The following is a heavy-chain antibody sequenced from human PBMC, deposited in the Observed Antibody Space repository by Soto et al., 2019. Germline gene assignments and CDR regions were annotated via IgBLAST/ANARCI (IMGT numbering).Heavy chain of an antibody. J-gene: IGHJ4*02. D-gene: IGHD3-22*01. CDR3: ARDEADYYDSSGYYYHGY. CDR1: GGSISSGDYY. CDR2: IYYSGST. V-gene: IGHV4-30-4*01. Sequence: QVQLQESGPGLVKPSQTLSLTCTVSGGSISSGDYYWSWIRQPPGKGLEWIGYIYYSGSTYYNPSLTLRVTISVDTSKNQFSLKLSSVTAADTAVYYCARDEADYYDSSGYYYHGYWGQGTLVTVSS.